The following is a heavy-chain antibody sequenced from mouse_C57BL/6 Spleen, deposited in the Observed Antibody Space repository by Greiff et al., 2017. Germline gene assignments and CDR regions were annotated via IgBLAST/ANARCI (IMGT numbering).Heavy chain of an antibody. Sequence: QVQLQQSGAELVMPGASVKLSCKASGYTFTSYWMHWVKQRPGQGLEWIGEIDPSDSYTNYNQKFKGKSTLTVDKSSSTAYMQLSSLTSEDSAVYYCARGGPYSNFFDYWGQGTTLTVSS. CDR1: GYTFTSYW. CDR2: IDPSDSYT. J-gene: IGHJ2*01. D-gene: IGHD2-5*01. CDR3: ARGGPYSNFFDY. V-gene: IGHV1-69*01.